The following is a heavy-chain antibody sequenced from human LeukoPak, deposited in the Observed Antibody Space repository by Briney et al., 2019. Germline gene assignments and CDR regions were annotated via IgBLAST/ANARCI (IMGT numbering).Heavy chain of an antibody. CDR1: GGTFSSYA. CDR3: ARGRGGSWDYYYYYMDV. D-gene: IGHD1-26*01. J-gene: IGHJ6*03. CDR2: IIPILGIA. Sequence: ASVKVSCKASGGTFSSYAISWVRQAPGQGLEWMGRIIPILGIANYAQKFQGRVTITADESTSTAYMELSSLRSEDTAVYYCARGRGGSWDYYYYYMDVWGKGTTVTVSS. V-gene: IGHV1-69*04.